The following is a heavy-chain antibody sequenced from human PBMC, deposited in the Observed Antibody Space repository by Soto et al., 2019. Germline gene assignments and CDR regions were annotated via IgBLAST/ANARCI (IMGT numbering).Heavy chain of an antibody. CDR1: GFTFSNYG. CDR3: ARYSSGRSKPAYYFAY. D-gene: IGHD3-22*01. V-gene: IGHV3-33*01. Sequence: QVQLVESGGGVVQPGRSLRLSCAASGFTFSNYGMHWVRQAPGKGLEWVAVIWYDGSNKKYADSVKGRFTISRDNFRNTLYLQINSLRVEETGLYYCARYSSGRSKPAYYFAYCGRGTLVTVSS. J-gene: IGHJ4*02. CDR2: IWYDGSNK.